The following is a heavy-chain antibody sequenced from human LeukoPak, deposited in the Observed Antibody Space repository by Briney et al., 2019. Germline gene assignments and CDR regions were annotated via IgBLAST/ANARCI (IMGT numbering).Heavy chain of an antibody. Sequence: AASVKVSCKASGYTFTSYAMNWVRQAPGQGLEWMGWINTNTGNPTYAQGFTGRFVFSLDTSVSTAYLQISSLKAEDTAVYYCARLPTQIVVVSYGMDVWGQGITVTVSS. J-gene: IGHJ6*02. CDR3: ARLPTQIVVVSYGMDV. CDR1: GYTFTSYA. V-gene: IGHV7-4-1*02. CDR2: INTNTGNP. D-gene: IGHD2-2*01.